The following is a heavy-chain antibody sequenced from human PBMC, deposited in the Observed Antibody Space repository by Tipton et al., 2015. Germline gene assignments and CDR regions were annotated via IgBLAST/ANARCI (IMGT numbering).Heavy chain of an antibody. J-gene: IGHJ4*02. CDR1: GASGISGGYY. Sequence: TLSLTCTASGASGISGGYYWSWIRPPPREGLEYIGHIYYTGSPKYNPSLTRRVFISIDTSKNQFSLELSSVTAADTAVYYCARARGRHGGLFDSWGQGTLVTVSS. V-gene: IGHV4-61*08. D-gene: IGHD4-23*01. CDR2: IYYTGSP. CDR3: ARARGRHGGLFDS.